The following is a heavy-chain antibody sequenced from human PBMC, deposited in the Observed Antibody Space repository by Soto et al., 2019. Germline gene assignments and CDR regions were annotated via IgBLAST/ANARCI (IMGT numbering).Heavy chain of an antibody. Sequence: SETLSLTCTVSGGSISSGDYYWSWIRQPPGKGLEWIGYIYYSGSTYYNPSLKSRVTISVDTSKNQFSLKLSSVTAADTAVYYCAATGDSSSRDAFDIWGQGTMVTVSS. D-gene: IGHD6-13*01. CDR3: AATGDSSSRDAFDI. CDR1: GGSISSGDYY. CDR2: IYYSGST. V-gene: IGHV4-30-4*01. J-gene: IGHJ3*02.